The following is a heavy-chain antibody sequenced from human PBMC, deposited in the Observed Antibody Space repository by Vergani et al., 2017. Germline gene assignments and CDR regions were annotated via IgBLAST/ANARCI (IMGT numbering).Heavy chain of an antibody. D-gene: IGHD4-17*01. V-gene: IGHV3-15*01. CDR2: IKSKTDGGTT. CDR1: GFTFSSYA. Sequence: VQLVESGGGVVQPGRSLRLSCAASGFTFSSYAMHWVRQAPGKGLEWVGRIKSKTDGGTTDYAAPVKGRFTISRDDSKNTLYLQMNSLKTEDTAVYYCTTKLTTVTTFREYGMDVWGQGTTVTVSS. CDR3: TTKLTTVTTFREYGMDV. J-gene: IGHJ6*02.